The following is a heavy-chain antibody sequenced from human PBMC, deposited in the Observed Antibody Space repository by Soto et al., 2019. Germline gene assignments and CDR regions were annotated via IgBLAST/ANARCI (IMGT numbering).Heavy chain of an antibody. CDR1: GYTFTSYY. CDR3: ARDIEVVPAAYYYFDY. Sequence: ASVKVSCKASGYTFTSYYMHWVRQAPGQGLEWMGTINPSGGSTSYVQKFQGRVTMTRDTSTSTVYMELSSLRSEDTAVYYCARDIEVVPAAYYYFDYWGQGTLVTVSS. J-gene: IGHJ4*02. D-gene: IGHD2-2*01. V-gene: IGHV1-46*03. CDR2: INPSGGST.